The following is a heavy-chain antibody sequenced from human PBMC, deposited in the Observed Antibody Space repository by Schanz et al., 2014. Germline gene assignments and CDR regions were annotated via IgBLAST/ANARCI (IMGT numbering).Heavy chain of an antibody. D-gene: IGHD1-1*01. CDR3: ARELLESPLFDY. V-gene: IGHV3-74*01. J-gene: IGHJ4*02. CDR1: GFTFSNNW. Sequence: LLVESGGGLVQPGGSLRLSCAASGFTFSNNWMHWFRQGPGKGLSWVARIDGEGSDTRYADSVKGRFTISRDNARNTVSLQMNSLRAEDTAVYYCARELLESPLFDYWGQGTLVTVSS. CDR2: IDGEGSDT.